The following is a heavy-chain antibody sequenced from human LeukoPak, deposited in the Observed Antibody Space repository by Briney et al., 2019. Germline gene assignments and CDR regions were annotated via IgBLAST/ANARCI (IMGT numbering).Heavy chain of an antibody. V-gene: IGHV4-34*01. Sequence: PSETLSLTCAVYGGSFSGYYWSRIRQPPGKGLEWIGEINHSGSTNYNPSPNRLVTISVDTSNNQFSLKLSSVTAADTSVYYCARGAGINYYDSSGYYNGQYYFDYWGQGTLVTVSS. D-gene: IGHD3-22*01. CDR2: INHSGST. CDR3: ARGAGINYYDSSGYYNGQYYFDY. CDR1: GGSFSGYY. J-gene: IGHJ4*02.